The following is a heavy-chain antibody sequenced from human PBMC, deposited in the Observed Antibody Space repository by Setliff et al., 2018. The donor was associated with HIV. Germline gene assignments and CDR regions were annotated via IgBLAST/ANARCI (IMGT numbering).Heavy chain of an antibody. Sequence: SETLSLTCAVYGGSFSGYYWSWIRQPPGKGLEWIGEINHSGTTYDNPSLKSRVTMSVDTSKNQFSLKLTSVTAADMALYYCARQQTALFVDYWGQGTLVTVSS. CDR3: ARQQTALFVDY. J-gene: IGHJ4*02. D-gene: IGHD2-21*02. V-gene: IGHV4-34*01. CDR1: GGSFSGYY. CDR2: INHSGTT.